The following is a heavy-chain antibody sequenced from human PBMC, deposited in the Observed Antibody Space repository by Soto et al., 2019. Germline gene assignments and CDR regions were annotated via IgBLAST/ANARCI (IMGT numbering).Heavy chain of an antibody. V-gene: IGHV5-51*01. CDR1: GYSFTGFW. CDR3: ETHLEVQFHGRTTYYDCLDV. Sequence: EVQLVQSGAEVKRPGESLKISCTASGYSFTGFWIGWVRQMPGKGLEWMGIIYPRDSEIRYGPSFQGQVTISADTSISTAYLQWTRLKASDTAMYYCETHLEVQFHGRTTYYDCLDVWGQGTTVTGSS. D-gene: IGHD6-19*01. CDR2: IYPRDSEI. J-gene: IGHJ6*02.